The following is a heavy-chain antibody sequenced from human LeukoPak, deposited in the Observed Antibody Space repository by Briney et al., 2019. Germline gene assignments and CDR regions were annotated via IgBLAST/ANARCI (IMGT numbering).Heavy chain of an antibody. D-gene: IGHD6-19*01. V-gene: IGHV4-4*02. CDR1: GGSISSSNR. CDR3: ARDIYSSGSPHGFDY. Sequence: SGTLSLTCAVSGGSISSSNRWSWVRQPPGKGLEWIGEIYHSGSTNYNPSLKSRVTISVDKSKNQFSLKLSSVTAADTAVYYCARDIYSSGSPHGFDYWGQGTLVTVSS. J-gene: IGHJ4*02. CDR2: IYHSGST.